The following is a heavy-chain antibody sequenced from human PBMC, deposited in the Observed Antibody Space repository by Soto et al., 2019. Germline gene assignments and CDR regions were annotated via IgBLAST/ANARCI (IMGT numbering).Heavy chain of an antibody. D-gene: IGHD3-10*01. CDR3: ARGRSDSAGSSFGRRMDV. V-gene: IGHV4-61*01. Sequence: QVQLQESGPGLVKSSETLSLICFVSGEALGSGQSYWNWIRQAPGKGLEWIGHTFVTGATKYSASLKGRVTMSVDTSKSRISLTLTSVTAADSATYFCARGRSDSAGSSFGRRMDVWGQGTTVTVSS. CDR2: TFVTGAT. CDR1: GEALGSGQSY. J-gene: IGHJ6*02.